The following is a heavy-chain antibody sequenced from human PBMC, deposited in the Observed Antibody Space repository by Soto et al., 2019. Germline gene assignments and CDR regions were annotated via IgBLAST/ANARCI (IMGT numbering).Heavy chain of an antibody. J-gene: IGHJ4*02. D-gene: IGHD3-22*01. CDR2: FYYSGST. CDR3: ARQPSPHYDTSGYYSGYFDY. CDR1: GGSIRSYY. V-gene: IGHV4-59*08. Sequence: SETLSLTCTVSGGSIRSYYWSWIRQPPGKGLEWIGYFYYSGSTNYNPSLKSRVTISIDTSKNQFSLKLSSVSATDMAVYYCARQPSPHYDTSGYYSGYFDYWGQGILVTVS.